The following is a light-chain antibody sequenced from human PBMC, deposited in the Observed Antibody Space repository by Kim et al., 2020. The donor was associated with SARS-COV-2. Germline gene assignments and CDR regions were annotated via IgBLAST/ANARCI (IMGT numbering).Light chain of an antibody. J-gene: IGKJ4*01. CDR2: DTS. CDR1: QSITSK. CDR3: QQYNSWPLT. Sequence: VSPGERATLSCRASQSITSKLAWFQQKPGQAPRLLIYDTSTRATGISARFSGSGSGTEFTLTISSLQSEDFAVYYCQQYNSWPLTFGGGTKVEIK. V-gene: IGKV3-15*01.